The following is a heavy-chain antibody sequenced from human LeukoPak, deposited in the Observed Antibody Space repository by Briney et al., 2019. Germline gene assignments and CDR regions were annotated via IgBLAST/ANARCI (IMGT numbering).Heavy chain of an antibody. V-gene: IGHV1-46*01. CDR1: GYTFTSYY. Sequence: ASVKVSCEASGYTFTSYYMHWVRQAPGQGLEWMGIINPSGGSTSYAQKFQGRVTMTRDTSTSTVYMELSSLRSEDTAVYYCARAALERFLEWLPNYYYYYGMDVWGQGTTVTVSS. J-gene: IGHJ6*02. CDR3: ARAALERFLEWLPNYYYYYGMDV. CDR2: INPSGGST. D-gene: IGHD3-3*01.